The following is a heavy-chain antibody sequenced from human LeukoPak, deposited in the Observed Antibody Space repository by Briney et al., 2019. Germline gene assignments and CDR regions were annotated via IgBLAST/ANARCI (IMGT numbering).Heavy chain of an antibody. D-gene: IGHD3-10*01. CDR2: ISGSGGST. CDR1: GFTFSSYA. J-gene: IGHJ4*02. V-gene: IGHV3-23*01. Sequence: GGSLRLSCAASGFTFSSYAMSWVRQAPGKGLEWVSAISGSGGSTYYADSVKGRFTISRDNSKNTLYLQMNSLRAEDTAVYYCAKDRALLLWFGESPGPLNYWGQGTLVTVSS. CDR3: AKDRALLLWFGESPGPLNY.